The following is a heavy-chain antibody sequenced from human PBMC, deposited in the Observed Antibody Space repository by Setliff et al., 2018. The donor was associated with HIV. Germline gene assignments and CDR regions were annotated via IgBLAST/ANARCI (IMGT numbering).Heavy chain of an antibody. D-gene: IGHD1-7*01. CDR2: IKQDGSEK. CDR3: VRGGTTSYNY. V-gene: IGHV3-7*01. J-gene: IGHJ4*02. Sequence: GGSLRLSCAASGLSVSTSYMSWVRQTPGKGLEWVANIKQDGSEKYFVDSVKGRFTISRDNAKNSLYLQMDSLRADDTALYYCVRGGTTSYNYWGQGTLVTVSS. CDR1: GLSVSTSY.